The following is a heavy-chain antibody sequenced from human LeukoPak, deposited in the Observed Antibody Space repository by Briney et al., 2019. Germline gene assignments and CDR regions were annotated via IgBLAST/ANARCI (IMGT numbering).Heavy chain of an antibody. CDR3: ARESMDAFDV. J-gene: IGHJ3*01. CDR2: IYSGNSA. V-gene: IGHV3-66*01. CDR1: GFTFSSNY. Sequence: GGSLRLSCAASGFTFSSNYMNLVRQAPGKGLEWVSVIYSGNSAYYADSVKGRFTISRDSSKNTLYLQMNSLRAEDTAVYYCARESMDAFDVWGQGTMVTVSS. D-gene: IGHD3/OR15-3a*01.